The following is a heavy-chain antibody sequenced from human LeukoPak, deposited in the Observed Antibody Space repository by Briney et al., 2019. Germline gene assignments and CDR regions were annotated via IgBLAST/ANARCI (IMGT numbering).Heavy chain of an antibody. CDR2: ISSSGSTI. CDR3: ARDGSSSWAPNWYFDL. D-gene: IGHD6-13*01. J-gene: IGHJ2*01. Sequence: GGSLRLSWAASGFTFSSYEMNWVRQAPGKGLEWVSYISSSGSTIYYADSVKGRFTISRGNAKNSLYLQMNSLRAEDTAVYYCARDGSSSWAPNWYFDLWGRGTLVTVSS. V-gene: IGHV3-48*03. CDR1: GFTFSSYE.